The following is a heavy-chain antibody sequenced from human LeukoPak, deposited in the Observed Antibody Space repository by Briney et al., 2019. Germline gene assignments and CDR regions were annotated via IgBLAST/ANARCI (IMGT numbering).Heavy chain of an antibody. CDR2: ISGSGGST. CDR1: GFTFSNYA. Sequence: GGSLRLSCAASGFTFSNYAMSWVRQAPGKGLEWVSAISGSGGSTYYADSVKGRFTISRDNAKNSLYLQMNSLRAEDTAVYYCARGGFDDYWGQGTLVTVSS. V-gene: IGHV3-23*01. CDR3: ARGGFDDY. J-gene: IGHJ4*02.